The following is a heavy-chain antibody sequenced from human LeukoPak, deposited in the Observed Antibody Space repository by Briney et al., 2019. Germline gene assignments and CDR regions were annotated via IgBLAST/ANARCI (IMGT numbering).Heavy chain of an antibody. CDR2: IRSKANSYAT. CDR3: TRLTVGVPAPNDY. D-gene: IGHD1-26*01. Sequence: GGSLRLSCAASGFTFSGSAIHWVRQASGKGLEWVGRIRSKANSYATAYAASVTGRFTISRDDAKNTAYLQMNSLKTEDTAVYYCTRLTVGVPAPNDYWGQGTLVTVSS. J-gene: IGHJ4*02. CDR1: GFTFSGSA. V-gene: IGHV3-73*01.